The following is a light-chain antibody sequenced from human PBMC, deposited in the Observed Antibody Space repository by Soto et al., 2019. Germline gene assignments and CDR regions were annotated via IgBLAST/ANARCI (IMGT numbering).Light chain of an antibody. V-gene: IGKV1-5*01. Sequence: DHQRTQSASTLYAAVGDRITITWGASQSINIWLAWYQQKPGKAPKLLIYDTSTLKSGAPSRFSGSGSGTEFTLTISSLQPDDFAPYCCQQYENYPLTYGAGTKV. CDR2: DTS. CDR3: QQYENYPLT. CDR1: QSINIW. J-gene: IGKJ4*01.